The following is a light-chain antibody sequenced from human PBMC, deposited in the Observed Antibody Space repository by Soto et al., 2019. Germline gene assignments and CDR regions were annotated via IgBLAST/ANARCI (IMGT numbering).Light chain of an antibody. CDR2: ANI. CDR1: NTNIGAGDD. CDR3: QSYDSSLSAWKV. J-gene: IGLJ3*02. V-gene: IGLV1-40*01. Sequence: QSVLTQPPSVSGAPGQRVSISCTGSNTNIGAGDDVNWYQQLPGTAPKLLIYANINRPSGVPDRFSGSKSGASAFLVITGLQAENEADYYCQSYDSSLSAWKVFGGGTKLTVL.